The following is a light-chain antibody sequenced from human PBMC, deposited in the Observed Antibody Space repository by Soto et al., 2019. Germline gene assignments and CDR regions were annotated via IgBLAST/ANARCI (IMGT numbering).Light chain of an antibody. CDR3: QQYKNWYT. J-gene: IGKJ2*01. CDR2: DAS. V-gene: IGKV3-15*01. CDR1: QSINYN. Sequence: EIVMTQSPATLSVSPGEGVTLSCRASQSINYNLAWYQQKPGQAPRLLIQDASTRATGIPVRFSGSGSGTEFTLTISSLQSEDFAVYYCQQYKNWYTFGQGTKLEIK.